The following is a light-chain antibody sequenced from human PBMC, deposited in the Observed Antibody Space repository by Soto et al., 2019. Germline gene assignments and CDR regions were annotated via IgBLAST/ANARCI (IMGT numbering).Light chain of an antibody. CDR2: DAS. CDR3: QQYNDSPLT. V-gene: IGKV3D-15*02. Sequence: IVLTQSPATLSVSPGERATLSCRASQAVGSNLAWYQQRPGQAPRLLIYDASTRATGIPHRFSGGGSGTEFTLTISSLQSDDFALYYCQQYNDSPLTFGPGTKVDVK. CDR1: QAVGSN. J-gene: IGKJ3*01.